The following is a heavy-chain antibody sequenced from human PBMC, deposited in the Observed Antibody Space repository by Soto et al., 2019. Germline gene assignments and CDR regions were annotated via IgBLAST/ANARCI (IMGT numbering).Heavy chain of an antibody. CDR2: IYHSGST. CDR1: GGSISSANW. Sequence: ASETLSLTCAVSGGSISSANWWRWVRQPPGKGLEWIGEIYHSGSTNFNPSLKSRVTMSVDKSKNQFSLKLISVTAADTAMYYCASAXHYFDSSDTRQTIDYWGQGTLVTVS. CDR3: ASAXHYFDSSDTRQTIDY. J-gene: IGHJ4*02. D-gene: IGHD3-22*01. V-gene: IGHV4-4*02.